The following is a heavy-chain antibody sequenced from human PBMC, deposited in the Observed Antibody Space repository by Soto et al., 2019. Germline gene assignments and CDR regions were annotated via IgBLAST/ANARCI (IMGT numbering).Heavy chain of an antibody. CDR1: GYTFTSYD. D-gene: IGHD3-22*01. CDR2: MNPNSGNT. V-gene: IGHV1-8*01. CDR3: ARWHTYYYDSSGYHYGMDV. J-gene: IGHJ6*02. Sequence: ASVKVSCKVSGYTFTSYDINWVRQATGQGLEWMGWMNPNSGNTGYAQKFQGRVTMTRNTSISTAYMELSSLRSEDTAVYYCARWHTYYYDSSGYHYGMDVWGQGTTVTVSS.